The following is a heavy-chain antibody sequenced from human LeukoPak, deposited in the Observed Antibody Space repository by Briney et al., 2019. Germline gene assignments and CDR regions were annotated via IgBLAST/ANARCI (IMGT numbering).Heavy chain of an antibody. J-gene: IGHJ4*02. CDR1: GGSISSGGYY. Sequence: PSQTLSLTCTVSGGSISSGGYYWSWIRQPPGKGLEWIGEINHSGSTNYNPSLKSRVTISVDTSKNQFSLKLSSVTAADTAVYYCARAPESGSYVPFDYWGQGTLVTVSS. CDR3: ARAPESGSYVPFDY. V-gene: IGHV4-30-2*01. D-gene: IGHD1-26*01. CDR2: INHSGST.